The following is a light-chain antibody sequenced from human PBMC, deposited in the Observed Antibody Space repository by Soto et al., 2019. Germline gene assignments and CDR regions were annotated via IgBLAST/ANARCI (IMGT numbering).Light chain of an antibody. CDR1: QTISSW. CDR2: QAS. J-gene: IGKJ1*01. Sequence: DIHMTQSPSTLSGSVGYRFTITCRASQTISSWLAWYQQKPVKAPKLLIYQASTLKSGVPSRFRGSGSGTEFTLTISSLQPDDFATYYCQHYNSYSEAFGQGTKVDI. CDR3: QHYNSYSEA. V-gene: IGKV1-5*03.